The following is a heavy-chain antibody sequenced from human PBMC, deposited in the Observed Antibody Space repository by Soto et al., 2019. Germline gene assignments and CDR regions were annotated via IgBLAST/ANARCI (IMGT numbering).Heavy chain of an antibody. J-gene: IGHJ4*02. V-gene: IGHV4-4*02. CDR2: IYHSGST. CDR3: ARAGCSSTSCYAIHFDY. CDR1: SGSISSSNW. D-gene: IGHD2-2*01. Sequence: SETLSLTCAVPSGSISSSNWWSWVRQPPGKGLEWIGEIYHSGSTNYNPSLKSRVTISVDKSKNQFSLKLSSVTAADTAVYYCARAGCSSTSCYAIHFDYWGQGPLVTVSS.